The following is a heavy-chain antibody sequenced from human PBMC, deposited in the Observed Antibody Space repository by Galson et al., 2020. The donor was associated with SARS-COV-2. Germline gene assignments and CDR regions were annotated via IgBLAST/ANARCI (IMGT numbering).Heavy chain of an antibody. J-gene: IGHJ6*02. CDR2: IYYSGST. V-gene: IGHV4-31*03. CDR3: ARGYGSSTSLYYGMDV. CDR1: AGSITSGAYY. Sequence: ASQTLSLPCTVSAGSITSGAYYWSWIRQHPGKGLEWIGYIYYSGSTHYNPSLQSRVTISVDTSKNQFFLELTSVTAADTAVYYCARGYGSSTSLYYGMDVWGQGTTVTVSS. D-gene: IGHD2-2*01.